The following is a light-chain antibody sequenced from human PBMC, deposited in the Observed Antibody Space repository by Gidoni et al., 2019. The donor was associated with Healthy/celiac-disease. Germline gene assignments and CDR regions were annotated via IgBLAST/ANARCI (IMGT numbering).Light chain of an antibody. CDR2: AAS. Sequence: DIQMTQSPSSLSASVGDRVTITCRASQSISSYLNWYQQKPGKAPKLLIYAASSLQSGVPLRFSGSGSGTVFTLTISSLQPEDFATYYCQQSYSTPPYTFXXXTKLEIK. V-gene: IGKV1-39*01. CDR1: QSISSY. CDR3: QQSYSTPPYT. J-gene: IGKJ2*01.